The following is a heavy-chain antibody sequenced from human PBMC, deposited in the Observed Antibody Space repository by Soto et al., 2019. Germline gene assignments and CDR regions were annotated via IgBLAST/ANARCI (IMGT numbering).Heavy chain of an antibody. CDR2: FRSGGDDETT. D-gene: IGHD3-10*01. CDR1: GFTFSSYS. Sequence: GVLRLSCAASGFTFSSYSMSWVRQAPGKGLEWVSGFRSGGDDETTYYADAVRGRFTISRDNSKNTLFLQMNSLGAEDTAIYYCAKKVNSGSGSQFFDYWGQGTLVTVSS. J-gene: IGHJ4*02. CDR3: AKKVNSGSGSQFFDY. V-gene: IGHV3-23*01.